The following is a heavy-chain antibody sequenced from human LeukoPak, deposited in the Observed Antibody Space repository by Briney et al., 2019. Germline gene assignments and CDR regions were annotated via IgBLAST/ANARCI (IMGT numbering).Heavy chain of an antibody. CDR1: GFTFSSYE. CDR2: ISGSSEYI. V-gene: IGHV3-21*01. Sequence: PGGSLRLSCAASGFTFSSYEMNWVRQAPGKGLEWVSFISGSSEYIYYADSVKGRFTISRDNAKNSLYLQMNSLRAEDTAVYYCARGTPTTRDFDSWGQGTLVTVSS. D-gene: IGHD4-11*01. J-gene: IGHJ4*02. CDR3: ARGTPTTRDFDS.